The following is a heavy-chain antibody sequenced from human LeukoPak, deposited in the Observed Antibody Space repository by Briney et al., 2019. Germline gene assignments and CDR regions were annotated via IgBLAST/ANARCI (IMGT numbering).Heavy chain of an antibody. CDR3: AKGSRTSSYTGADF. D-gene: IGHD2-2*02. V-gene: IGHV3-23*01. J-gene: IGHJ4*02. Sequence: GGSLRLSCAASGFTFSSYAMSWVRQAPGKGLEWVSTVSGSDDSTYYADSVKGRFTIYRDNSKDTLYLQMSSLRVEDTAVYYCAKGSRTSSYTGADFWGQGTLVTVSS. CDR1: GFTFSSYA. CDR2: VSGSDDST.